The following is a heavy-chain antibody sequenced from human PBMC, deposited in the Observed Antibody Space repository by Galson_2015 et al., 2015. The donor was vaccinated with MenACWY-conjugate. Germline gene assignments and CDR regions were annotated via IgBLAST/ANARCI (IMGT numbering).Heavy chain of an antibody. CDR1: GFTFSSYW. J-gene: IGHJ6*03. CDR3: ASMTYYFSYSMDV. V-gene: IGHV3-7*03. CDR2: IKQDGSEK. Sequence: SLRLSCAASGFTFSSYWMSWVRQAPGKGLEWVANIKQDGSEKYYVDSVKGRFTISRDNAKNSLFLQMNSPRAEDTAVYYCASMTYYFSYSMDVWGKGTTVTVSS.